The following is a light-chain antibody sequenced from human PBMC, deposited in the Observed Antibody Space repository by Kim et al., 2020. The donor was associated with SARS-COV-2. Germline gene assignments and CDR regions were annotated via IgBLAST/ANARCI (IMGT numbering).Light chain of an antibody. CDR2: GKN. V-gene: IGLV3-19*01. CDR3: NSRDSSGNRV. J-gene: IGLJ3*02. CDR1: SLRSYY. Sequence: VALGQTVRITCQGDSLRSYYASWYQQKPGQAPVLVIYGKNNRPSGIPDRFSGSSSGNTASLTITGAQAEDGADYYCNSRDSSGNRVFGGGTQLTVL.